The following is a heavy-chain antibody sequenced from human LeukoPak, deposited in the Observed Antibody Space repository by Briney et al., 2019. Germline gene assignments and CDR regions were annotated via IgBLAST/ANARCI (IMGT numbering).Heavy chain of an antibody. Sequence: PGGSLRLSCAASGFTFSTYWMHWVRQVPGKGLEWVSYISSSSSTIYYADSVKGRFTISRDNAKNSLYLQMNSLRAEDTAVYYCAREGGNSAFDYWGQGTLVTVSS. CDR1: GFTFSTYW. D-gene: IGHD4-23*01. V-gene: IGHV3-48*01. CDR2: ISSSSSTI. CDR3: AREGGNSAFDY. J-gene: IGHJ4*02.